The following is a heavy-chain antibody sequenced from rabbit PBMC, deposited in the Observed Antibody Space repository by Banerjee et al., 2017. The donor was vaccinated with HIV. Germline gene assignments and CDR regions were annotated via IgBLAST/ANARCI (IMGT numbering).Heavy chain of an antibody. V-gene: IGHV1S7*01. CDR2: IDPVVGST. J-gene: IGHJ4*01. CDR3: ARILVFSGSSYPYNL. CDR1: GFDFSSYY. D-gene: IGHD8-1*01. Sequence: QLKETGGGLVQPGGSLTLSCKASGFDFSSYYITWVRQAPGKGLEWIGYIDPVVGSTSYGRGVNGRFPISRHNAQNTLYLQLYSLTAADTATYFCARILVFSGSSYPYNLWGPGTLVTVS.